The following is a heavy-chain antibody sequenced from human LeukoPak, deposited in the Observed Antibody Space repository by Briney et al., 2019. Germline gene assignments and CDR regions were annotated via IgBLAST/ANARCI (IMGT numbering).Heavy chain of an antibody. CDR2: ISTSSSYI. CDR1: GFTFSSYN. J-gene: IGHJ6*03. CDR3: ARTFNIAAAGYYYYMDV. V-gene: IGHV3-21*01. Sequence: GGSLRLSCAASGFTFSSYNMKWVRQAPGKGLEWVSSISTSSSYIYYADSVKGRFTISRDNAKNSLYLQMNSLRAEDTAVYYCARTFNIAAAGYYYYMDVWGKGTTVTVSS. D-gene: IGHD6-13*01.